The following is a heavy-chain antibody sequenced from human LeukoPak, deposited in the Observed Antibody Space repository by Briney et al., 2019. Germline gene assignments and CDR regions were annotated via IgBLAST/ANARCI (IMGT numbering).Heavy chain of an antibody. D-gene: IGHD3-22*01. CDR3: ARENVYHDSSDYYPRFDS. J-gene: IGHJ4*02. V-gene: IGHV4-4*07. CDR1: GGSISSYY. CDR2: ISTSGST. Sequence: PSETLSLTCTVSGGSISSYYWSWIRQPAGKGLESIGHISTSGSTNYNPSLKSRVTMSVDTSKNQFSLKLSSVTAADTAVYYCARENVYHDSSDYYPRFDSWGQGTLVTVSS.